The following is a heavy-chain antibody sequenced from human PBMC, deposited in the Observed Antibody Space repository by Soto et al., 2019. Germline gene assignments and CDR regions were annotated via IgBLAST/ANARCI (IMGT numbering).Heavy chain of an antibody. D-gene: IGHD6-6*01. V-gene: IGHV1-18*01. J-gene: IGHJ6*03. CDR1: GYTFTNYG. CDR2: ISAYNGDT. Sequence: QVQLLQSGAEVKKPGASVKVSCKASGYTFTNYGITWVRQAPGQGLEWMGWISAYNGDTHYTQRLQGRVTMTTDTSTSTAYRGLRGLRSDDTAVYYCARVRQLVGYCYYYVDVWGKGTTVTVSS. CDR3: ARVRQLVGYCYYYVDV.